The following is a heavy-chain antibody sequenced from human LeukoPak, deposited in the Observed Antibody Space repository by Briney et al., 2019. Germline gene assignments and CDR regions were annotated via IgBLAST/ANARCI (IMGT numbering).Heavy chain of an antibody. J-gene: IGHJ4*02. D-gene: IGHD2-21*01. CDR2: ISYDGSNK. V-gene: IGHV3-30*03. CDR1: GFTFSSYG. CDR3: ARGGLPASFDY. Sequence: GGSLRLSCAASGFTFSSYGMHWVRQAPGKGLEWVAVISYDGSNKYYADSVKGRFTISRDNSKNTLYLQMNSLRAEDTAVYYCARGGLPASFDYWGLGTLVTVSS.